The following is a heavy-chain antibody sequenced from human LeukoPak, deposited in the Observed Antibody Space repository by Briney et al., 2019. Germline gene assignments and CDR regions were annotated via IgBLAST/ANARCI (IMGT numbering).Heavy chain of an antibody. V-gene: IGHV1-18*01. Sequence: ASVKVSCKASGYTFTSYGISWVRQAPGQGLEWMGWISAYNGNTNYAQKLQGRVTMTTDTSTSTAYMELRSLRSDDTAVYYCARGGTLYSSGLSAFDIWGQGTMVTVSS. J-gene: IGHJ3*02. CDR1: GYTFTSYG. D-gene: IGHD6-19*01. CDR2: ISAYNGNT. CDR3: ARGGTLYSSGLSAFDI.